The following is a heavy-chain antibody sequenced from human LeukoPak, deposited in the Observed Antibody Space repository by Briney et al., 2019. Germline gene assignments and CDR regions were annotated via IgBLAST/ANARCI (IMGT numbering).Heavy chain of an antibody. J-gene: IGHJ4*02. Sequence: GESLRLSCAASGFTFSSYAMSWVRQAPGKGLEWVSAISGSGDSTYYADPVKGRFTISRDNSKNMLYLQMSSLRAEDTAVYYCATEARQVSGIVSARDYWGQGTLVTVSS. CDR1: GFTFSSYA. CDR3: ATEARQVSGIVSARDY. D-gene: IGHD6-13*01. CDR2: ISGSGDST. V-gene: IGHV3-23*01.